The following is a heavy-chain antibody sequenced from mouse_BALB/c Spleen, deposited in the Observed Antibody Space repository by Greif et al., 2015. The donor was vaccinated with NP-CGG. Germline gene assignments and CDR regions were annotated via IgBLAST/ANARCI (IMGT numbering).Heavy chain of an antibody. Sequence: QVQLQQSGSVLVRPGASVKLSCKASGYTLPSSWMHWAKQRPGQGLEWIGEIHPNSGNINYNEKFKGKASLTVDTSSSTAYVDLSSLTSEDSAVYYCAKSGDYDNSFDYWGQDTTLTVSS. J-gene: IGHJ2*01. V-gene: IGHV1S130*01. CDR1: GYTLPSSW. D-gene: IGHD2-4*01. CDR3: AKSGDYDNSFDY. CDR2: IHPNSGNI.